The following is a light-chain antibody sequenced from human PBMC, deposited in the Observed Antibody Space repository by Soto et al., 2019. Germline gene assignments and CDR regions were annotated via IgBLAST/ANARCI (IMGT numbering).Light chain of an antibody. Sequence: EIVLTQSPATLSLSPGEIATLSCRASQSVSSYLAWYQQRPGQAPRLLIYDASNRATGIPARFSGSGSGTDFTHTISSREPEGFAVYYCQQRSKWPTFGGGTKVEIK. CDR2: DAS. CDR3: QQRSKWPT. CDR1: QSVSSY. J-gene: IGKJ4*01. V-gene: IGKV3-11*01.